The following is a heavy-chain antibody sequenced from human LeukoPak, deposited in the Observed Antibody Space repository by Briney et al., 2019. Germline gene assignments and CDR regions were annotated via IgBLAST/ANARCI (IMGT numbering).Heavy chain of an antibody. Sequence: PGGSLRLSCAASGFTFSSYAMSWVRQAPGKGLEWVSAISGSGGSTYYADSVKGRFTISRDNYKNTLYLQMNSLRAEDTAVYYCAKDLLRRSIGYFDYWGQGTLVTVSS. D-gene: IGHD2-15*01. CDR1: GFTFSSYA. CDR3: AKDLLRRSIGYFDY. J-gene: IGHJ4*02. CDR2: ISGSGGST. V-gene: IGHV3-23*01.